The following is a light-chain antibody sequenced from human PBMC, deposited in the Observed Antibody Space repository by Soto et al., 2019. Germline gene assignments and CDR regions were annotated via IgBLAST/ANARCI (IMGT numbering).Light chain of an antibody. CDR3: AAWDDSLGGVV. CDR1: SSNIGSNY. V-gene: IGLV1-47*01. J-gene: IGLJ2*01. Sequence: QAVVTQPPSASGTPGQRVTISCSGSSSNIGSNYVYWYQQLPGTAPKLLIYRNNQRPSGFPDRFSGSKSGTSTSLAISGLRSEDEADYYCAAWDDSLGGVVFGGGTKLTVL. CDR2: RNN.